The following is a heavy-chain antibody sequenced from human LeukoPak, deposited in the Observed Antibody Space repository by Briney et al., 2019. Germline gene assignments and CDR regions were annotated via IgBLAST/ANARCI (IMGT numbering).Heavy chain of an antibody. CDR3: HMSGY. V-gene: IGHV3-66*01. CDR1: GITVSPRY. J-gene: IGHJ4*02. CDR2: IYGGGST. D-gene: IGHD2-21*01. Sequence: PEGSLRLSCAASGITVSPRYISWVRQAPGKGLEWVSVIYGGGSTYYADSVKGRFTISRDSPKNTLHLQMNSLRAEDKAVYYCHMSGYWGQGTLVTVSS.